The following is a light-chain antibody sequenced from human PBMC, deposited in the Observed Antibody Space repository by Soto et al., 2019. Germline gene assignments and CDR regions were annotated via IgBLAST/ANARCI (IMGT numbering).Light chain of an antibody. CDR1: QSLLNSNGHNY. CDR2: LAS. V-gene: IGKV2-28*01. J-gene: IGKJ3*01. CDR3: MQSLQPPVT. Sequence: DIVMTQSPLSLPVTPGEPASISCTSNQSLLNSNGHNYLDWYVQKPGQSPFLLFYLASNRASGVPDRFSGSGSGTDFTLRISRVEAEDVCVYYCMQSLQPPVTFGPGTKVDLK.